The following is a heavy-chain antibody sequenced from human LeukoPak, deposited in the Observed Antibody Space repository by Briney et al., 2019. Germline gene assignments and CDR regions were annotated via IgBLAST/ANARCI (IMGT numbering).Heavy chain of an antibody. CDR2: INHSGST. CDR3: ARRRITMVRGVMPFHY. Sequence: SETLSLTCAVYGGSFSGYYWSWIRQPPGKGLEWIGEINHSGSTNYNPSLKSRVTISVDTSKNQFSLKLSPVTAADTAVYYCARRRITMVRGVMPFHYWGQGTLVTVSS. V-gene: IGHV4-34*01. D-gene: IGHD3-10*01. CDR1: GGSFSGYY. J-gene: IGHJ4*02.